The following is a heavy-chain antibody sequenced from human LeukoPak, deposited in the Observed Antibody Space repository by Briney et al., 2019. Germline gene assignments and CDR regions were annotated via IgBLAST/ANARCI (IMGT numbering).Heavy chain of an antibody. Sequence: GRSLRLSCAASGFTFSSYAMSWVRQAPGKGLEWVSAISGSGGSTYYADSVKGRFTISRDNAKNSLYLQMNSLRAEDTAVYYCARDSYGSGSYYRIDYRGQGTLVTVSS. CDR2: ISGSGGST. CDR3: ARDSYGSGSYYRIDY. D-gene: IGHD3-10*01. J-gene: IGHJ4*02. V-gene: IGHV3-23*01. CDR1: GFTFSSYA.